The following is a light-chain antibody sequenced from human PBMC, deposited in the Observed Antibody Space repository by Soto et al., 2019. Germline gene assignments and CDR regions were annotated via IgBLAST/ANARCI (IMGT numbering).Light chain of an antibody. CDR3: QQSYSTPT. J-gene: IGKJ5*01. Sequence: DIQMTQSPSDLYAAVRDSVTITCRASQGIHIYLAWYQQKPGRVPQRLIYAASSLQSGVPSRFCGSGSGTDFTLTISSLQPEDFATYYCQQSYSTPTFGQGTRLEIK. V-gene: IGKV1-39*01. CDR1: QGIHIY. CDR2: AAS.